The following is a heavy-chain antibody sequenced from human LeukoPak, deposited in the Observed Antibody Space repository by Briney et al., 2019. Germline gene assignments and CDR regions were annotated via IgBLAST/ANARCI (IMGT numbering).Heavy chain of an antibody. Sequence: PSQTLSLTCSVSGGAIITYYWSWIRQPAGKGPEWIGRTYPTGNTAYNPSLKTRVTMPTDLPKTQSSLRLRSVTAADTAVYYCARLKFYDSTGYSPGYYMDVWGKGTAVTVSS. V-gene: IGHV4-4*07. CDR3: ARLKFYDSTGYSPGYYMDV. D-gene: IGHD3-22*01. CDR1: GGAIITYY. J-gene: IGHJ6*03. CDR2: TYPTGNT.